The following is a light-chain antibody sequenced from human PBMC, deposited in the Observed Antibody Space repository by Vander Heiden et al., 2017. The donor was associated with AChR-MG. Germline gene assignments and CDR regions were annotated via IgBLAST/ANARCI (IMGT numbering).Light chain of an antibody. V-gene: IGLV2-23*01. CDR3: CSYAGFWV. J-gene: IGLJ3*02. CDR2: EGS. CDR1: SSDVGSYNL. Sequence: QSALTQPASVSGSPGQSITISCTGTSSDVGSYNLVSWYQQHPGKAPKLMIYEGSKRPSGVSNRFSGSKSGNTASLTISGLLAEDEADYYCCSYAGFWVFGGGTKLTVL.